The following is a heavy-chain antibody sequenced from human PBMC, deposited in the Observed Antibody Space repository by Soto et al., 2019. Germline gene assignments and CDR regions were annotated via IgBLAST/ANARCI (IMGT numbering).Heavy chain of an antibody. V-gene: IGHV3-30*03. CDR1: GFTFSSYG. J-gene: IGHJ4*02. Sequence: QVQLVESGGGVVQPGRSLRLSCAASGFTFSSYGMHGVRHAPGKGLEWVAVISKDGNVKYYAESMKGRFTISRDNSTNTLYLQMNSLGAEDTAAYYCTREVASGYWGQGTLVTVSS. CDR3: TREVASGY. CDR2: ISKDGNVK. D-gene: IGHD3-10*01.